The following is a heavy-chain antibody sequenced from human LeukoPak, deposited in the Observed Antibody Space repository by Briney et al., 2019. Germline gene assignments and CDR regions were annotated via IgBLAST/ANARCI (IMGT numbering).Heavy chain of an antibody. D-gene: IGHD3-9*01. Sequence: GGSLRLSCEGSGFTFSNYWMGWVRQAPGKGLQWVANIKTDGSEKYYVDSVKGRFTISRDNAKNSLYLQMNSLRAEDTAVYYCAREGNILTGSDAFDIWGQGTMVTVSS. CDR1: GFTFSNYW. CDR3: AREGNILTGSDAFDI. V-gene: IGHV3-7*01. CDR2: IKTDGSEK. J-gene: IGHJ3*02.